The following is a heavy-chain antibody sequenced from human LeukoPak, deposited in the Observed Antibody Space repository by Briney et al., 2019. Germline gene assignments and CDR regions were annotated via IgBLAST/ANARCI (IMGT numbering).Heavy chain of an antibody. J-gene: IGHJ3*02. Sequence: PSETLSLTCTVSGGSISSYYWTWIRQPPGKGLEWIGYIFYSGRSNYNPSLKSRVTISVDTSKNHFSLKLSSVTAADTAVYYCARLGSTFDIWGQGTMVTVSS. CDR2: IFYSGRS. CDR3: ARLGSTFDI. D-gene: IGHD2-2*01. V-gene: IGHV4-59*08. CDR1: GGSISSYY.